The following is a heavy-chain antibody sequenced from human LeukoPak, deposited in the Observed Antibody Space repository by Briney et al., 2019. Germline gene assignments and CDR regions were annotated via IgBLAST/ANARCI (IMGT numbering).Heavy chain of an antibody. Sequence: ASVKVSCKASGYTFTAYYMHWVRQAPGQGLEWMGRFDPNTGGTGYVRYAQKFQGRVTMTRDTSLNTAYMELSSLKSDDTAVYYCARRTGSGWFYYWGQGTLVTVSS. CDR2: FDPNTGGTGYV. V-gene: IGHV1-2*06. CDR1: GYTFTAYY. J-gene: IGHJ4*02. CDR3: ARRTGSGWFYY. D-gene: IGHD6-19*01.